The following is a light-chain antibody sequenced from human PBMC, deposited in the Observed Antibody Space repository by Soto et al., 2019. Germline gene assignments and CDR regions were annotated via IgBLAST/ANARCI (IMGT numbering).Light chain of an antibody. V-gene: IGLV2-14*01. Sequence: SVLTQPASVSGSPGQSITISCTGTSSDVGGYNYVSWYQQHPGKAPKLMIYEVSNRPSGVSNRFSGSKSGNTASLTISGLQAEDEADYYCSSYTSSNTLLYVFGTGTKV. CDR2: EVS. CDR1: SSDVGGYNY. CDR3: SSYTSSNTLLYV. J-gene: IGLJ1*01.